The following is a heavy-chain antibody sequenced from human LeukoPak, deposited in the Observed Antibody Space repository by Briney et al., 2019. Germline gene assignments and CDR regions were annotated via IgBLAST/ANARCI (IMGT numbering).Heavy chain of an antibody. Sequence: GGSLRLSCAASGFTFSSYWMHWVRQAPGKGLEWVAVISYDGSNKYYADSVKGRFTISRDNSKNTLYLQMNSLRAEDTAVYYCARNSLEWLLFEGCPDYWGQGTLVTVSS. CDR1: GFTFSSYW. V-gene: IGHV3-30-3*01. CDR3: ARNSLEWLLFEGCPDY. J-gene: IGHJ4*02. CDR2: ISYDGSNK. D-gene: IGHD3-3*01.